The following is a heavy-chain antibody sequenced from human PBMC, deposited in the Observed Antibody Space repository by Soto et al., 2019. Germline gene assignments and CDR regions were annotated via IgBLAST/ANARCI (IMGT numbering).Heavy chain of an antibody. CDR2: IYYIGTT. Sequence: SETLSLTCTVSGGSIRNGNYYWSWIRQLPGKGLEWIGNIYYIGTTSYNPSLKSRVIISIDTSKNQFSLELTSVLAADTAVYYCAKNETTRPWFDPWGQGTLVTVS. CDR1: GGSIRNGNYY. J-gene: IGHJ5*02. CDR3: AKNETTRPWFDP. D-gene: IGHD1-1*01. V-gene: IGHV4-31*03.